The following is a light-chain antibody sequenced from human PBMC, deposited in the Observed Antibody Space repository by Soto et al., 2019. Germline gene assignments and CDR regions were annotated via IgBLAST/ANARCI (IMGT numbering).Light chain of an antibody. CDR3: QHYGNTPPSVT. Sequence: IVLTQSPATLSLSPGERATLSCRASQNISIYLAWYQQKPGQAPRLLIYGASSRATGIPDRFSGSGSGTDFTLTISRLEPEDFAVYYCQHYGNTPPSVTFGPGTKVDIK. V-gene: IGKV3-20*01. J-gene: IGKJ3*01. CDR1: QNISIY. CDR2: GAS.